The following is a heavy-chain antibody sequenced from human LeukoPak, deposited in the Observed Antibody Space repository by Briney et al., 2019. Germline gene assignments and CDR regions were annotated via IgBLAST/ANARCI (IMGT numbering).Heavy chain of an antibody. CDR3: ARESLRFLEWLFSYYFDN. D-gene: IGHD3-3*01. CDR1: GFSFSSYW. Sequence: GGSLRLSCAASGFSFSSYWMSWVRQAPGKGLEWVANIKQDGSEKYYVDSVKGRFTISRDNAKNSLYLQMNSLRAEDTAVYYCARESLRFLEWLFSYYFDNWGQGTLVTVSS. V-gene: IGHV3-7*01. J-gene: IGHJ4*02. CDR2: IKQDGSEK.